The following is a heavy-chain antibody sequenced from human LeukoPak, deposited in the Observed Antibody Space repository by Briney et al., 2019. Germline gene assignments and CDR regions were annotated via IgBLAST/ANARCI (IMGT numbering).Heavy chain of an antibody. CDR1: ACTISKYW. CDR2: INTDGTVT. D-gene: IGHD6-19*01. V-gene: IGHV3-74*01. Sequence: PGGSLRLSCAASACTISKYWMLWVRQAPGKGLESVSRINTDGTVTTYADSVKGRFTVSRDNADNTMFLQMNSVRDEDTAVYYCATKQWLAPPPDSWGQGTPVTVSS. CDR3: ATKQWLAPPPDS. J-gene: IGHJ4*02.